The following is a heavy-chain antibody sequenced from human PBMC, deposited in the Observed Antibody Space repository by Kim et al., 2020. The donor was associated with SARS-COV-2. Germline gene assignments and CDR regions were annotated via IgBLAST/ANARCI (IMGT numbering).Heavy chain of an antibody. V-gene: IGHV3-23*01. CDR3: AKLPTNWGGYFDY. CDR2: FSGSGGGT. CDR1: GFTFSNYG. D-gene: IGHD7-27*01. J-gene: IGHJ4*02. Sequence: GGSLRLSCAASGFTFSNYGMSWVRQTPGKGLEWVSGFSGSGGGTYYADSVKGRFTISRDNSKNTLYLQMNSLRAEDTAVYYCAKLPTNWGGYFDYWGQGTLVTVSS.